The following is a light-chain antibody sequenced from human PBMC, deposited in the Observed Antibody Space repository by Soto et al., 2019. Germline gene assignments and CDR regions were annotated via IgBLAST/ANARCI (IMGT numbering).Light chain of an antibody. CDR2: EVT. CDR3: SSYTISNTLPFV. V-gene: IGLV2-14*01. J-gene: IGLJ1*01. Sequence: QSVLTQPASVSGSPGQSITISCTGTRRDVGGYNYVSWYQQYSGKSPKLLIYEVTHRPSGVSNRFSGSKSGNTASLTISGRQAEDEADYYCSSYTISNTLPFVFGTGTKVTVL. CDR1: RRDVGGYNY.